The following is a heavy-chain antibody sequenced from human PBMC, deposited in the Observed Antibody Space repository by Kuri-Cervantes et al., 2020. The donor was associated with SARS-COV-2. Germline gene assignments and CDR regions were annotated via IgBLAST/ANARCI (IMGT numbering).Heavy chain of an antibody. D-gene: IGHD6-19*01. J-gene: IGHJ4*02. Sequence: GESLKISCAASGFTFSDYYMSWIRQAPGKGLEWVSSISSSSSYIYYADSVKGRFTISRDNAKNSLYLQMNSLRAEDTAVYYCARVPILIAVAGTGVFDYWGQGTLVTVSS. CDR1: GFTFSDYY. V-gene: IGHV3-11*06. CDR2: ISSSSSYI. CDR3: ARVPILIAVAGTGVFDY.